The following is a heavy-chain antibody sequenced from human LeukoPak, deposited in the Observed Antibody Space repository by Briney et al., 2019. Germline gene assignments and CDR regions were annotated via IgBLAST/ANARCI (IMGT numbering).Heavy chain of an antibody. V-gene: IGHV3-33*01. CDR1: GFTFSSYG. CDR2: IWYDGSNK. D-gene: IGHD6-19*01. Sequence: GGSLRLSCAASGFTFSSYGMYWVRQAPGKGLEWVAVIWYDGSNKYYADSVKGRFTISRDNSKNTLYLQMNSLRAEDTAVYYCARGDPYSSGCFDYWGQETLVTVSS. CDR3: ARGDPYSSGCFDY. J-gene: IGHJ4*02.